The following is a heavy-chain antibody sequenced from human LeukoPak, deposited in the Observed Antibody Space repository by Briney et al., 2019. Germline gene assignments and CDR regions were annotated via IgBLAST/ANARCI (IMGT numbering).Heavy chain of an antibody. CDR2: ISGSGGST. Sequence: PGGSLRLSCAASGFTFSSYAMSWVRQAPGKGLEWVSAISGSGGSTYYADSVKGRFTISRDNSKNTLYLQMNSLRAEDTAIYYCAKGLRQFYTSMVMFDYWGQGTLVTVSS. V-gene: IGHV3-23*01. CDR1: GFTFSSYA. J-gene: IGHJ4*02. D-gene: IGHD5-18*01. CDR3: AKGLRQFYTSMVMFDY.